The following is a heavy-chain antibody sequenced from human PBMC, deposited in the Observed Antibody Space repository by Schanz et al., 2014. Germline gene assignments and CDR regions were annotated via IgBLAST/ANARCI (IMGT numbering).Heavy chain of an antibody. D-gene: IGHD6-13*01. CDR2: ISAYTNNT. V-gene: IGHV1-18*01. CDR3: ARDGVDAAAGGNY. CDR1: GYTFTSYG. J-gene: IGHJ4*02. Sequence: QVQLVQSGAEVKKPGASVKVSCKASGYTFTSYGISWVRQAPGQGLEWMGWISAYTNNTNYAQKVQGRVTMTTDTSTGTAYMELRSLRSEDTAVYYCARDGVDAAAGGNYWGQGTLVTVSS.